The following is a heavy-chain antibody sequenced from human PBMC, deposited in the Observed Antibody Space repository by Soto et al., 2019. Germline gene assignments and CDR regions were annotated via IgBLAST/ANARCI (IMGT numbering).Heavy chain of an antibody. CDR2: INSDGSRT. CDR3: TRAFLPGNY. D-gene: IGHD2-21*01. V-gene: IGHV3-74*01. CDR1: GFSLSGYW. Sequence: EVQLVESGGGLVQPGGSLKLSCAASGFSLSGYWMHWVRQAPGKGLVWVSRINSDGSRTDYADSVKGRFTISRDNAKNPLSLQMNSLRAEDTAVYYCTRAFLPGNYWGQGTLVTVSS. J-gene: IGHJ4*02.